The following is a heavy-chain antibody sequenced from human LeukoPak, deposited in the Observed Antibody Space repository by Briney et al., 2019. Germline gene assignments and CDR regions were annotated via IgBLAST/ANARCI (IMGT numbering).Heavy chain of an antibody. CDR3: ARDRGQWLVSYYFDY. CDR2: ISSHGDST. V-gene: IGHV3-64*01. D-gene: IGHD6-19*01. Sequence: GGSLRLSCAASGFTFSSYAMHWVRQAPGKGLEYVSAISSHGDSTYYANSVKGKITISRDNSKNTLYLQMGSLRAEDMAVYYCARDRGQWLVSYYFDYWGQGTLVTVSS. J-gene: IGHJ4*02. CDR1: GFTFSSYA.